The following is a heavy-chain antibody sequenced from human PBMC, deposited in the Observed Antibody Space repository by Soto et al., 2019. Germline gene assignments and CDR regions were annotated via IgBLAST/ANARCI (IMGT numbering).Heavy chain of an antibody. CDR2: IYYSGST. V-gene: IGHV4-59*01. Sequence: SETLSLTCTVSGGSISSYYWSWIRQPPGKGLEWIGYIYYSGSTNYNPSLKSRVTISVDTSKNQFSLKLSSVTAADTAVYYCAREYSSGWYFDYWGQGTLVTVSS. CDR3: AREYSSGWYFDY. CDR1: GGSISSYY. J-gene: IGHJ4*02. D-gene: IGHD6-19*01.